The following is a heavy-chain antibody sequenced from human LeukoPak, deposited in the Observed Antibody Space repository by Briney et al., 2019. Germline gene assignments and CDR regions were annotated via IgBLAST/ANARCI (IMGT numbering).Heavy chain of an antibody. CDR3: ARGRSSGWSDPYDY. J-gene: IGHJ4*02. D-gene: IGHD6-19*01. CDR1: GFTFSSYS. CDR2: ISSSSSTI. Sequence: PGGSLRLSCAASGFTFSSYSMNWVRQAPGKGLEWVSYISSSSSTIYYADSVKGRFTISRDNAKNSLYLQMNSLRAEDTAVYYCARGRSSGWSDPYDYWGQGTLVTVSS. V-gene: IGHV3-48*04.